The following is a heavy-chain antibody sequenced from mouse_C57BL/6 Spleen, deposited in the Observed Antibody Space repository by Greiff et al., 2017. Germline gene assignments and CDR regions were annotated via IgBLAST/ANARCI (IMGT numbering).Heavy chain of an antibody. CDR1: GFTFSDYG. J-gene: IGHJ2*01. V-gene: IGHV5-17*01. D-gene: IGHD1-1*01. Sequence: EVKLVESGGGLVKPGGSLKLSCAASGFTFSDYGMHWVRQAPEKGLEWVAYISSGSSTIYYADTVKGRFTISRDNAKNTLFLQMTSRRSEDTAMYYCARTVVAPYYFDYWGQGTTLTVSS. CDR2: ISSGSSTI. CDR3: ARTVVAPYYFDY.